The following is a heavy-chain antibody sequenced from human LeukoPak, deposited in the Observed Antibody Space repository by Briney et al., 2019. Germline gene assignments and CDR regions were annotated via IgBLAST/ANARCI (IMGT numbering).Heavy chain of an antibody. D-gene: IGHD2-15*01. CDR1: GGTFSSYA. J-gene: IGHJ5*02. V-gene: IGHV1-69*06. CDR2: IIPIFGTA. CDR3: ASLPGYCSGGSCYSLNWFDP. Sequence: EASVKVSCTASGGTFSSYAISWVRQAPGQGLEWMGGIIPIFGTANYAQKFHGRVTITADKSTSTAYMELSSLRSEDTAVYYCASLPGYCSGGSCYSLNWFDPWGQGTLVTVSS.